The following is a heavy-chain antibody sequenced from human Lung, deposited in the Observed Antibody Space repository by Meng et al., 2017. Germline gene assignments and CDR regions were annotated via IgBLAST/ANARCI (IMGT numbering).Heavy chain of an antibody. CDR1: GGSITSSTW. D-gene: IGHD1-26*01. CDR2: IFHSGST. CDR3: ARFDISSSGRGDY. V-gene: IGHV4-4*02. Sequence: QLQESGPGMVKPSGTLSLPCAVSGGSITSSTWWSWVRQTPGKGLEWFGEIFHSGSTNYNPPLESRVTISVDKSKNQFSLKVYSVTAADTATYYCARFDISSSGRGDYWGQGILVTVSS. J-gene: IGHJ4*02.